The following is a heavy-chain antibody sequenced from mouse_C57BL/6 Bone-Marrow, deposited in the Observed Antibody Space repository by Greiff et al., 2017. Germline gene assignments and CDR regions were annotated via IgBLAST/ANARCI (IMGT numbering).Heavy chain of an antibody. CDR2: IDPSDSYT. CDR1: GYTFTSYW. V-gene: IGHV1-69*01. D-gene: IGHD2-1*01. CDR3: ARLAIYYGNYAWFAY. J-gene: IGHJ3*01. Sequence: QVQLQQPGAELVMPGASVKLSCKASGYTFTSYWMHWVKQRPGQGLEWIGEIDPSDSYTNYNQKFKGKSTLTVDKSFSTAYMQLSSLTSEDSAVYYCARLAIYYGNYAWFAYWGQGTLVTVSA.